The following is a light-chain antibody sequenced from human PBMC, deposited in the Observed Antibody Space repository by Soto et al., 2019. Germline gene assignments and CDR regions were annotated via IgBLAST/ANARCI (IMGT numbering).Light chain of an antibody. J-gene: IGKJ4*01. Sequence: LMVTQSPRSLYVTPREPAAISFRSSQSLLHSNGYNYLDWYLQKPGQSPQLLIYLGSNRASGVPDRFSGSGSGTDFTLKISRVEAEDVGVYYCMQALQTPLTFGGGTKVDIK. CDR1: QSLLHSNGYNY. CDR3: MQALQTPLT. V-gene: IGKV2-28*01. CDR2: LGS.